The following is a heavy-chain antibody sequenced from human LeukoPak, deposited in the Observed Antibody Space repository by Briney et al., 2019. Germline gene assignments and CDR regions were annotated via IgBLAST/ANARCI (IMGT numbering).Heavy chain of an antibody. CDR3: ARDTNDWLLYDH. CDR2: AYTSGST. V-gene: IGHV4-4*07. D-gene: IGHD3-9*01. CDR1: GGSISSYF. Sequence: SETLSLTCTVSGGSISSYFWSWIRQPAGKGLEWIGRAYTSGSTNYNPSLKSRVTMSVDTPKNQFSLKLSSVTAADTAVYYCARDTNDWLLYDHWGQGTLVTVSS. J-gene: IGHJ4*02.